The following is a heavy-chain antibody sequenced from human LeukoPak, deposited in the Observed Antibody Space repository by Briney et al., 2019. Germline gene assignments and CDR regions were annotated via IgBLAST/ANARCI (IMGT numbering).Heavy chain of an antibody. D-gene: IGHD2-2*01. J-gene: IGHJ6*03. CDR3: ARVVYCSSTSCYWGGYYYYYMDV. CDR2: INTNTGNP. Sequence: ASVKVSCKASGYTFTSYAMNWVRQAPGQGLEWMGWINTNTGNPTYAQGFTGRFVFSLDTSVSTAYLQISSLKAEDTAVYYCARVVYCSSTSCYWGGYYYYYMDVWGKGTTVTISS. V-gene: IGHV7-4-1*02. CDR1: GYTFTSYA.